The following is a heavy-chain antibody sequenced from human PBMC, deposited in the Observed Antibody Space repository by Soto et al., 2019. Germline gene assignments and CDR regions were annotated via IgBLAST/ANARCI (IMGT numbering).Heavy chain of an antibody. V-gene: IGHV3-74*01. CDR3: ASSIAVAGDY. Sequence: GGSLRLSCAASGFTISSYWLHWVCQAPGKGLVWVSRINSDGSSTSYADSVKGRFTISRDNAKNTLYLQMNSLRAEDTAVYYCASSIAVAGDYWGQGTLVTVSS. J-gene: IGHJ4*02. CDR2: INSDGSST. CDR1: GFTISSYW. D-gene: IGHD6-19*01.